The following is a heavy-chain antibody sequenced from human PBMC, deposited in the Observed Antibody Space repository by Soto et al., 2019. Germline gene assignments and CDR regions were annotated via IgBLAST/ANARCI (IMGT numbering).Heavy chain of an antibody. CDR3: ARQIYDSDTGPNFQYYFDS. CDR2: IDPSDSQT. D-gene: IGHD3-22*01. V-gene: IGHV5-10-1*01. J-gene: IGHJ4*02. CDR1: GYSFAGYW. Sequence: GEPLKISCKGSGYSFAGYWITWVRQKPGKGIEWMGRIDPSDSQTYYSPSFRGHVTISVTKSITTVFLQWSSLRASDTAMYYCARQIYDSDTGPNFQYYFDSWGQGTPVTVSS.